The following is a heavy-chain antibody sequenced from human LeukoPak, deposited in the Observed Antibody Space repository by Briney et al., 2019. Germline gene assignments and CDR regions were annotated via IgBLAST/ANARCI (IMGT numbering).Heavy chain of an antibody. Sequence: ASVKVSCKASGYTFTSYGISWVRQAPGQGLEWMGWISAYNGNTNYAQKLRGRVTMTTDTSTSTAYMELRSLRSDDTAVYYCARLYYYDSSGYYYGNWFDPWGQGTLVTVSS. CDR1: GYTFTSYG. CDR2: ISAYNGNT. CDR3: ARLYYYDSSGYYYGNWFDP. J-gene: IGHJ5*02. D-gene: IGHD3-22*01. V-gene: IGHV1-18*01.